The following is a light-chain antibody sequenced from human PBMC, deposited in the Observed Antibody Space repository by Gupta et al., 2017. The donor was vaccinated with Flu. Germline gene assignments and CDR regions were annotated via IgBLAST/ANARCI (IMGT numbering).Light chain of an antibody. CDR3: QSADSSGTSYVV. V-gene: IGLV3-25*02. Sequence: SYELPQPPSVSVSPGQTARLTCSGDALPKQYAYWYQQKPGQAPVLVIYKDSERPSGIPERFSGSSSGTTVTLTISGVQAEDEADYYCQSADSSGTSYVVFGGGTKLTVL. CDR2: KDS. J-gene: IGLJ2*01. CDR1: ALPKQY.